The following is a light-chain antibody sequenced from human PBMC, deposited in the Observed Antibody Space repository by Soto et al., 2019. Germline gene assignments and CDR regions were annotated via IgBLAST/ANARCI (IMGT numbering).Light chain of an antibody. Sequence: DIQLTQSPSFLSASVGDRVTITCRASQGISNYVLWYQQKPVKAPKLLIYAASTLQSGVASRFSGSGSGTEFTLTISSLQPEDFAIYYCQPLDSYPITFGQGTRLEIK. V-gene: IGKV1-9*01. J-gene: IGKJ5*01. CDR3: QPLDSYPIT. CDR2: AAS. CDR1: QGISNY.